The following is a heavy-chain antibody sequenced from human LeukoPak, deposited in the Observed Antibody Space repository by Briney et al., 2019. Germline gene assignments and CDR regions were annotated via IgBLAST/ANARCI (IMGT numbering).Heavy chain of an antibody. CDR3: ARGARQWLVLDY. D-gene: IGHD6-19*01. V-gene: IGHV4-31*03. Sequence: SETLSLTCTVSGGSISSGGYYWSWLRQRPGKGREWISYIYYSGSTYYNPSLKSRVTISVDTSKNQFSLKLSSVTAADTAVYYCARGARQWLVLDYWGQGTLVTVSS. CDR2: IYYSGST. J-gene: IGHJ4*02. CDR1: GGSISSGGYY.